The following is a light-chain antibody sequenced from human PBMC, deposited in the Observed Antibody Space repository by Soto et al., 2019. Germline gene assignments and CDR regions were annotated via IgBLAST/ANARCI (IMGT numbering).Light chain of an antibody. V-gene: IGLV2-8*01. Sequence: LTKPASASGSPGQSVTISCTRTSSDVGRYNYVSWYQQHPGKAPKLMISEVNKRASGVPDRFSGSKSGNTASLTVSGLQAEDEADYYCSSYAGTPFVFGTGTKVTVL. J-gene: IGLJ1*01. CDR1: SSDVGRYNY. CDR3: SSYAGTPFV. CDR2: EVN.